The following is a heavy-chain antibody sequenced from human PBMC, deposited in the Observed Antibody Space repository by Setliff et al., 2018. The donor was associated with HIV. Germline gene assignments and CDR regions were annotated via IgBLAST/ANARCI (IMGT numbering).Heavy chain of an antibody. CDR1: AASIRSHY. D-gene: IGHD2-2*02. CDR3: ARHTVFVRYFDH. CDR2: FYYTGST. J-gene: IGHJ4*02. V-gene: IGHV4-59*11. Sequence: SETLSLTCTVSAASIRSHYWSWIRQSPGKGLEWIGNFYYTGSTDYNPSFKSRVTISLDKSNNQISLNLSSATAADTAVYYCARHTVFVRYFDHWGQGMLVTVSP.